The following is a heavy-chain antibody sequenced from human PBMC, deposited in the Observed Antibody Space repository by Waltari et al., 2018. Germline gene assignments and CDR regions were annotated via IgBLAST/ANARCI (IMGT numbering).Heavy chain of an antibody. Sequence: QVQLVQSGAEVKQPGASVKVSCKASGYNFLNYGFSWVRQAPGLGLEWLGWINAYNGNTKYAERLQDRVTVTTDTSTNTAYMDLRSLTSDDTAVYYCVRDRMYSSSWFVFDFWGQGTLVTVSS. CDR2: INAYNGNT. CDR1: GYNFLNYG. D-gene: IGHD6-13*01. CDR3: VRDRMYSSSWFVFDF. V-gene: IGHV1-18*04. J-gene: IGHJ4*02.